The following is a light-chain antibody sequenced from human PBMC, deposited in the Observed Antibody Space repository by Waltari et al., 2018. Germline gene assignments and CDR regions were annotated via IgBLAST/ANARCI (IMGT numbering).Light chain of an antibody. CDR2: GSS. Sequence: EIVLTQSPGTLSLSPGERATISCRASQSVASGYLGWYQQNPGQAPRLLIFGSSKRANGIPDRFSGSWSGTDFTLTSNGVEHEDFAVYYCQQYGRSLTFGGGTKVEI. J-gene: IGKJ4*01. CDR3: QQYGRSLT. CDR1: QSVASGY. V-gene: IGKV3-20*01.